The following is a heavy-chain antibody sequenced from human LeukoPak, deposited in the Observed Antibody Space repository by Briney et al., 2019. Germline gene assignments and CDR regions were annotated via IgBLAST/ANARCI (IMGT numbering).Heavy chain of an antibody. Sequence: PGGSLRLSCAASGFTVSSNYMSWVRQAPGKGLEWVSVIYSGGSTYYADSVKGRFTISRDNSKNTLYLQMNSLRAEDTVVYYCVCDSSGYYYGDYWGQGTLVTVSS. J-gene: IGHJ4*02. CDR2: IYSGGST. D-gene: IGHD3-22*01. V-gene: IGHV3-53*01. CDR3: VCDSSGYYYGDY. CDR1: GFTVSSNY.